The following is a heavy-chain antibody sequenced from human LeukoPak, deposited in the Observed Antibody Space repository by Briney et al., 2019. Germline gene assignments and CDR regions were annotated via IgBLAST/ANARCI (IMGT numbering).Heavy chain of an antibody. Sequence: TLSLTCTVSGGSISSGSYYWSWIRQPAGKGLEWIGRIYTSGSTNYNPSLKSRVTISVDTSKNQFSLKLSSVTAADTAVYYCARETYYDFWSGYYFDYWGQGTLVTVSS. CDR1: GGSISSGSYY. D-gene: IGHD3-3*01. J-gene: IGHJ4*02. CDR2: IYTSGST. V-gene: IGHV4-61*02. CDR3: ARETYYDFWSGYYFDY.